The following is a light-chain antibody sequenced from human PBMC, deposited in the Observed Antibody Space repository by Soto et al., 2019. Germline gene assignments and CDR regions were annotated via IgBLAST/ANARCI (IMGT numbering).Light chain of an antibody. CDR3: CSYALGSTLV. CDR1: NSDVGIYNL. CDR2: EGD. J-gene: IGLJ2*01. Sequence: QSALTQPASVSGSPGQSITVSCTGINSDVGIYNLVSWHQHHPGKAPKLIIYEGDKRPSGVSNRFSGSKSGNTASLTISGLQAEDEADYYCCSYALGSTLVFGGGTQLTVL. V-gene: IGLV2-23*01.